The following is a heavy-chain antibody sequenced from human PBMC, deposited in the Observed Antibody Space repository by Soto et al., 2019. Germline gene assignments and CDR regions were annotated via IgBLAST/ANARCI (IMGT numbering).Heavy chain of an antibody. V-gene: IGHV4-34*01. CDR3: ARSRIRFPDY. D-gene: IGHD3-3*01. CDR2: INHSGST. Sequence: QVQLQQWGAGLLKPSETLSLTCAVYGGSFSGYYWSWIRQPPGKGLEWIGEINHSGSTNYNPSLKSRVTISVDTSKNQFSLKLSSVTAADTAVYYCARSRIRFPDYWGQGTLVTVSS. CDR1: GGSFSGYY. J-gene: IGHJ4*02.